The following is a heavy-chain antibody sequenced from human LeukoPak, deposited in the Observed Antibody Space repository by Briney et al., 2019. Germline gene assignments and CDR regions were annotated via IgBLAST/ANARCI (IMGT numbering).Heavy chain of an antibody. CDR2: IYTSGST. V-gene: IGHV4-4*07. CDR1: GGSISSYY. Sequence: SETLSLTCTVSGGSISSYYWSWIRQPAGKGLEWIGRIYTSGSTNYNPSLKSRVTISVDTSKNQFSLKLSSVTAADTAVYYCVREDNGYSYGPPSYYYYYMDVWGKGTTVTVSS. J-gene: IGHJ6*03. CDR3: VREDNGYSYGPPSYYYYYMDV. D-gene: IGHD5-18*01.